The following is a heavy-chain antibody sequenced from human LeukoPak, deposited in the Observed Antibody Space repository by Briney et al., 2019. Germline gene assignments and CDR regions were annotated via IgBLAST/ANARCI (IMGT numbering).Heavy chain of an antibody. D-gene: IGHD2-21*01. CDR2: INPNSGGT. CDR1: GYKFTDYY. J-gene: IGHJ4*02. Sequence: PGASVKVSCKASGYKFTDYYMHWVRQAPGQGLEWMGWINPNSGGTKYALKFQGRVTMTRDTSINTAYMGLNWLRSDDTAVYFCARVRSLFYFDYWGQGTLATVSS. CDR3: ARVRSLFYFDY. V-gene: IGHV1-2*02.